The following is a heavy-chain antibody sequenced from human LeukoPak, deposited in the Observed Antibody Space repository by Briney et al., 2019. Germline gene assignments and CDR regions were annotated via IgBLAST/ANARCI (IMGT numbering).Heavy chain of an antibody. CDR1: GYSFTNYW. CDR3: ARSTQQLVAPHFDY. J-gene: IGHJ4*02. D-gene: IGHD6-6*01. CDR2: IYPGDSDT. Sequence: GESLKISCKGSGYSFTNYWIGWVRQMPGKGLDWMGIIYPGDSDTRYSPSFQGQVTISADKSTSTAFLQWSSPKASDSAMYYCARSTQQLVAPHFDYWGLGTLVTVSS. V-gene: IGHV5-51*01.